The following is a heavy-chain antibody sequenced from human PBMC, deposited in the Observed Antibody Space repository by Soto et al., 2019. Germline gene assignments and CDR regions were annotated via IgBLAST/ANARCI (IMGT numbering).Heavy chain of an antibody. D-gene: IGHD1-26*01. CDR3: ASGGTSNWFDP. Sequence: VQLQESGPGLVKPSQTLSLTCTVSSGSISSADYYWSWIRQPPGKGLEWIGYIYYTGSAYYNPSLHSRVTMSVDTSTNQFSLKVTSVTAADTAVYYCASGGTSNWFDPWGQGTLVTVSS. CDR1: SGSISSADYY. J-gene: IGHJ5*02. V-gene: IGHV4-30-4*01. CDR2: IYYTGSA.